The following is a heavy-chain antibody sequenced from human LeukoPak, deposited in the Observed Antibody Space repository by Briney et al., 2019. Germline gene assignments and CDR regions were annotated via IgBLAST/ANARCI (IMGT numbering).Heavy chain of an antibody. D-gene: IGHD3-10*01. CDR1: GFTFSSYA. CDR3: AKGDRGSYGLFDY. V-gene: IGHV3-23*01. J-gene: IGHJ4*02. Sequence: PGGSLGLSCAASGFTFSSYAMSWVRQAPGKGLEWVSALSGSGGSTYYADSVKGRFTISRDNSKNTLYLQMNSLRAEDTAVYYCAKGDRGSYGLFDYWGQGTLVTVSS. CDR2: LSGSGGST.